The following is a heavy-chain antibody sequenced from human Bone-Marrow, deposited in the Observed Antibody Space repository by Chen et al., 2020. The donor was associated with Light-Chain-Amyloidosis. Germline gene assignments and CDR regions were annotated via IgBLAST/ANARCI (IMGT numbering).Heavy chain of an antibody. CDR1: GYTFPNYW. V-gene: IGHV5-51*01. CDR3: ARRRDGYNFDY. Sequence: EVQLEQSGPEVKKPGESLKISCKGSGYTFPNYWIGWVRQMPGKGLEWMGVIYPDDSDARYRPSFEGQVTISADKFITTAYLQWRSLKASDTAMYYCARRRDGYNFDYWGQGTRVTVSS. CDR2: IYPDDSDA. J-gene: IGHJ4*02. D-gene: IGHD5-12*01.